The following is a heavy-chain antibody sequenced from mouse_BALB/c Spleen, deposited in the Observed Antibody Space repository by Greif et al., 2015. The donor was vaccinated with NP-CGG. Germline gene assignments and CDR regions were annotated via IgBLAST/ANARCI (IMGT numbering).Heavy chain of an antibody. CDR1: GFTFSSFG. CDR3: ARWYYGSFDY. CDR2: ISSGSSTI. V-gene: IGHV5-17*02. D-gene: IGHD1-1*01. J-gene: IGHJ2*01. Sequence: EVKLVESGGGLVQPGGSRKLSCAASGFTFSSFGMHWVRQAPEKGLEWVAYISSGSSTIYYADTVKGRFTISRDNPKNXLFLQMTSLRSEDTAMYYCARWYYGSFDYWGQGTTLTVSS.